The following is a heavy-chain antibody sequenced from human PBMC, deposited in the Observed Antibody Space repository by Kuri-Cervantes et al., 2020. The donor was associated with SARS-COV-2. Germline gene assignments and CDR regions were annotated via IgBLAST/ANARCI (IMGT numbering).Heavy chain of an antibody. CDR1: GGSISSYY. V-gene: IGHV4-34*01. CDR2: INHSGST. J-gene: IGHJ6*02. Sequence: SETLSLTCTVSGGSISSYYWSWIRQPPGKGLEWIGEINHSGSTNYNPSLKSRVTISVDTSKNQFSLKLSSVTAADTAVYYCARVGPFLEWLADYYYGMDVWGQGTTVTVSS. D-gene: IGHD3-3*02. CDR3: ARVGPFLEWLADYYYGMDV.